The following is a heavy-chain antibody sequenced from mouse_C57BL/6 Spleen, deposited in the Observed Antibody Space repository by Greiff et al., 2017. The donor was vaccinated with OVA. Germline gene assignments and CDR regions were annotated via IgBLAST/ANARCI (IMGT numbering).Heavy chain of an antibody. D-gene: IGHD1-1*01. Sequence: EVKLQESGPGLVKPSQSLSLTCSVTGYSITSGYYWNWIRQFPGNKLEWMGYISYDGSNNYNPSLKNRISITRDTSKNQFFLKLNSVTTEDTATYYCARGYYGSSYGAMDYWGQGTSVTVSS. V-gene: IGHV3-6*01. J-gene: IGHJ4*01. CDR2: ISYDGSN. CDR3: ARGYYGSSYGAMDY. CDR1: GYSITSGYY.